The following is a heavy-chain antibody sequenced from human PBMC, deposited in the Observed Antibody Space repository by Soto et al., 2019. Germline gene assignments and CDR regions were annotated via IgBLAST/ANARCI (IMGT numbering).Heavy chain of an antibody. D-gene: IGHD1-26*01. Sequence: QITLKESGPTLVKPTQTLTLTCTVSGFSLTTNGVGVGWFRQPPGKALEWLALIYRDDDKRYRPSLQSRVTVTRDNTKNQVVLTMTNMDPVDTATYYCAQTVARGAYWETFDYWGQGALVTVSS. CDR3: AQTVARGAYWETFDY. J-gene: IGHJ4*02. V-gene: IGHV2-5*02. CDR1: GFSLTTNGVG. CDR2: IYRDDDK.